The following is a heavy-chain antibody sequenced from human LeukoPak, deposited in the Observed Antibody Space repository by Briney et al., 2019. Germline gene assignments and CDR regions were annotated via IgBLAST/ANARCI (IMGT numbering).Heavy chain of an antibody. CDR1: GGSISSSSYY. V-gene: IGHV4-39*07. J-gene: IGHJ4*02. CDR3: ARGDALDTAMVTTIDY. D-gene: IGHD5-18*01. CDR2: IYYSGST. Sequence: SETLSLTCTVSGGSISSSSYYWGWIRQPPGKGLEWIGSIYYSGSTYYNPSLKSRVTISVDTSKNQFSLKLSSVTAADTAVYYCARGDALDTAMVTTIDYWGRGTLVTVSS.